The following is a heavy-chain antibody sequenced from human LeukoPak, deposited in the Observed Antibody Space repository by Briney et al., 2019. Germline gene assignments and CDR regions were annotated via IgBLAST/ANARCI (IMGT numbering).Heavy chain of an antibody. CDR1: GFTFSSYS. D-gene: IGHD6-6*01. V-gene: IGHV3-21*01. CDR3: ARDHRIAASIFDY. Sequence: GGSLRLSCEASGFTFSSYSMSWVRQAPGKGLEWVSSISSSSSYIYYADSVKGRFTISRDNAKNSLYLQMNSLRAEDTAVYYCARDHRIAASIFDYWGQGTLVTVSS. J-gene: IGHJ4*02. CDR2: ISSSSSYI.